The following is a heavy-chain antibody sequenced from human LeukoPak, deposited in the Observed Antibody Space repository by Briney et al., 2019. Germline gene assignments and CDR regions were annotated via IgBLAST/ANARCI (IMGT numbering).Heavy chain of an antibody. CDR1: GFTFSSYA. CDR3: ARDRIPTMVRGVMDY. J-gene: IGHJ4*02. Sequence: GGSLRLSCAASGFTFSSYAMSWVRQAPGKGLEWVSAISGSGGSTYYADSVKGRSTISRDNAKNSLYLQMNSLRAEDTAVYYCARDRIPTMVRGVMDYWGQGTLVTVSS. D-gene: IGHD3-10*01. V-gene: IGHV3-23*01. CDR2: ISGSGGST.